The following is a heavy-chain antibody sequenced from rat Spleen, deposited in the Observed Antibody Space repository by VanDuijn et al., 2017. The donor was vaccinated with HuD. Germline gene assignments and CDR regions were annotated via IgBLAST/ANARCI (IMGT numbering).Heavy chain of an antibody. J-gene: IGHJ2*01. CDR1: GFTFNNYG. CDR3: ETEKGGGAPLEH. CDR2: ISPGGGYT. D-gene: IGHD3-1*01. V-gene: IGHV5-19*01. Sequence: EVQLVESGGGLVQPGRSLKLSCVASGFTFNNYGMHWIRQAPTKGLEWVASISPGGGYTYYRDSVKGRFTISRDNAKSVLYLQMDSVRSEDTATYDGETEKGGGAPLEHWGQGVMVTVSS.